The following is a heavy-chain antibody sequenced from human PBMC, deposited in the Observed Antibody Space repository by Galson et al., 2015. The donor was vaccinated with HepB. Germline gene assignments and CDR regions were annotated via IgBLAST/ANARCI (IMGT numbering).Heavy chain of an antibody. V-gene: IGHV3-23*01. J-gene: IGHJ4*02. CDR1: GFTFSSYA. CDR3: ANTHNFDY. Sequence: SLRLSCAASGFTFSSYAMSWVRQAPGKGLEWVSGISGSGGNTYYPDSVKGRFTISRDNSKNTLYLQMNSPRAEDTAIYYCANTHNFDYWGQGTLVTVSS. CDR2: ISGSGGNT.